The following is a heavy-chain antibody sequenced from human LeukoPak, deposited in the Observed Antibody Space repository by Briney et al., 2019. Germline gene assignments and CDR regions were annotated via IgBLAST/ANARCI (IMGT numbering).Heavy chain of an antibody. J-gene: IGHJ4*02. Sequence: AETLSLTCTVSGGSINSHYWSWIRQPPGKGLQWIGDIYYSERTNYNPSLRSRVTISVDTSKTQLSLKLTSVLAADTAMYYCVRRDNTGWNYFDHWGQGILVTVSS. D-gene: IGHD6-19*01. V-gene: IGHV4-59*08. CDR1: GGSINSHY. CDR2: IYYSERT. CDR3: VRRDNTGWNYFDH.